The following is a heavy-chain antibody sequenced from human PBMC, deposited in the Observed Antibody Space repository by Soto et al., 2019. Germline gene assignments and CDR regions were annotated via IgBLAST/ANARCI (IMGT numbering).Heavy chain of an antibody. CDR2: IRSSSSYI. J-gene: IGHJ4*02. Sequence: EVQLVESGGGLVKPGGSLRLSCAASGFTFSSYSMNWVRQAPGKGLEWVSSIRSSSSYIYYADSVKGRFTISRDNAKNSLYLQMNSLRAEDTAVYYCARIPAVAGSDYWVRGTLVTVAS. CDR3: ARIPAVAGSDY. D-gene: IGHD6-19*01. V-gene: IGHV3-21*01. CDR1: GFTFSSYS.